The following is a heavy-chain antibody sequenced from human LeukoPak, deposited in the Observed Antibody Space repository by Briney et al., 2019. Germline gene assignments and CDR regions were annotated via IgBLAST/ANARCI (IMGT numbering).Heavy chain of an antibody. Sequence: GGSLRLSCAASGFNFNTYEMNWVRQAPGKGLEWVSYICGRGTTKYYADSVKGRFTISRDSAENSLYLQMNDLRAEDTAVYYCARDLYYYGSGSYVPGLPDYWGQGTLVTVSS. J-gene: IGHJ4*02. CDR2: ICGRGTTK. CDR1: GFNFNTYE. D-gene: IGHD3-10*01. CDR3: ARDLYYYGSGSYVPGLPDY. V-gene: IGHV3-48*03.